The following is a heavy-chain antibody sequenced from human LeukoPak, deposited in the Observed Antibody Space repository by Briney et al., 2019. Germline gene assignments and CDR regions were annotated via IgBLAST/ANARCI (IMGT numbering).Heavy chain of an antibody. J-gene: IGHJ4*02. CDR3: AKDSSGYLQWLDY. CDR2: ISGSGGST. V-gene: IGHV3-23*01. D-gene: IGHD3-22*01. Sequence: GGSLRLSCAASGFTFSSYAMSGVRQAPGKGLEWVSAISGSGGSTYYADSVKGRFTISRDNSKNTLYLQMNSLRAEDTAVYYCAKDSSGYLQWLDYWGQGTLVTVSS. CDR1: GFTFSSYA.